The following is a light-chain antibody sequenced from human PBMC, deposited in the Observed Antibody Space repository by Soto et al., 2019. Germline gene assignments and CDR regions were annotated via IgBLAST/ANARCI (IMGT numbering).Light chain of an antibody. J-gene: IGKJ4*01. CDR2: EGF. CDR1: QSLLHSDGKTY. CDR3: RKIFTLPPP. V-gene: IGKV2D-29*02. Sequence: DIVLTQTPLFVSVTPGQPASFSCRASQSLLHSDGKTYLYWYLQKPGQSPHLLIYEGFNRFSGVPYGLGVRGPETFFTQKFSRGEPEGGGENYCRKIFTLPPPFGGGTKGETK.